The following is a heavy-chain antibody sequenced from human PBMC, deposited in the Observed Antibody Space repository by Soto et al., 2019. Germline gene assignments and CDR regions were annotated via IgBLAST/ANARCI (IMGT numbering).Heavy chain of an antibody. CDR1: GGSFSGYY. Sequence: QVQLQQWGAGLLKPSETLSLTCAVYGGSFSGYYWTWIRQPPGKGLEWIGEINHSGTTNYNAPLKSRFAISVDTSKNQFSLRLTSVTAADTAVYYCARGILMGAAPDKNYFDSWGQGTLVTVSS. CDR3: ARGILMGAAPDKNYFDS. V-gene: IGHV4-34*01. D-gene: IGHD3-16*01. J-gene: IGHJ4*02. CDR2: INHSGTT.